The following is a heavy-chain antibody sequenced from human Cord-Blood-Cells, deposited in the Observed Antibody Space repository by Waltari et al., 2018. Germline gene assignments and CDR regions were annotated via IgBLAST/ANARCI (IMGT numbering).Heavy chain of an antibody. V-gene: IGHV4-39*01. CDR1: GGSISSSSYY. D-gene: IGHD6-6*01. CDR3: ARKLNSSSSLYYFDY. J-gene: IGHJ4*02. Sequence: QLQLQESGPGLVKPSETLSLTCTVSGGSISSSSYYWGWIRPPPGKGLEWIGSIYYSGSTYYNPSLKSRVTISVDTSKNQFSLKLSSVTAADTAVYYCARKLNSSSSLYYFDYWGQGTLVTVSS. CDR2: IYYSGST.